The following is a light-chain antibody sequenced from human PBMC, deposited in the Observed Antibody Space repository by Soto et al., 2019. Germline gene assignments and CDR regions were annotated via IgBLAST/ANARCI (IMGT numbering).Light chain of an antibody. CDR2: AAS. Sequence: DIQVTQCPSSMSASVGERVTITCRASQGISSWLAWYQQKPGKAPKLLIYAASSLQSGVPSRFSGRGPGTDFTLTISSLQPEDFATYYCQQVNSFPRTFGQGTKVDIK. J-gene: IGKJ1*01. V-gene: IGKV1-12*01. CDR3: QQVNSFPRT. CDR1: QGISSW.